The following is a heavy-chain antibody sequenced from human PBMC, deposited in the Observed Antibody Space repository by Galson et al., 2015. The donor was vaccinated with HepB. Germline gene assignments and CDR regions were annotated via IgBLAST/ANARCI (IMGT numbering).Heavy chain of an antibody. D-gene: IGHD3-22*01. CDR1: GFTFDDYT. V-gene: IGHV3-43*01. CDR3: AKASYDSSERSYFQH. J-gene: IGHJ1*01. Sequence: SLRLSCAASGFTFDDYTMHWVRQAPGKGLEWVSLISWDGGSTYYADSVKGRFTISRDNSKNSLYLQMNSLRTEDTALYYCAKASYDSSERSYFQHWGQGTLVTVSS. CDR2: ISWDGGST.